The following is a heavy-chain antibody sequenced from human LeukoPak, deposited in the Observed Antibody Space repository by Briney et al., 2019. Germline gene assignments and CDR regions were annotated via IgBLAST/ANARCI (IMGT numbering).Heavy chain of an antibody. J-gene: IGHJ4*02. CDR3: ARAPRYGDSFDY. CDR1: GFTFSSYA. V-gene: IGHV3-30*09. D-gene: IGHD4-17*01. Sequence: GGSLRLSCAASGFTFSSYAMHWVRQAPGKGLEWVAVISYDGSNKYYADSVKGRFAISRDNSKNTLYLQMNSLRAEDTAVYYCARAPRYGDSFDYWGQGTLVTVSS. CDR2: ISYDGSNK.